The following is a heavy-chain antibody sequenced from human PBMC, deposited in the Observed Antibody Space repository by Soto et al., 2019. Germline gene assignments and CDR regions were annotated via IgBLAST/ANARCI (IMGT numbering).Heavy chain of an antibody. V-gene: IGHV3-23*01. J-gene: IGHJ4*02. CDR1: GFTFSSYA. CDR3: ANLRDYYDSSGYYFDY. D-gene: IGHD3-22*01. Sequence: GGSLRLSCAASGFTFSSYAMSWVRQAPGKGLEWVSAISGSGGSTYYADSVKGRFTISRDNSKNTLYLQMNSLRAEDTAVYYCANLRDYYDSSGYYFDYWGQGTLVTVYS. CDR2: ISGSGGST.